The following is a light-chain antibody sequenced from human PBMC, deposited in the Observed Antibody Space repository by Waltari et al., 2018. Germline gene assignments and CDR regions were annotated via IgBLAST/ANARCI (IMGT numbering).Light chain of an antibody. CDR3: CSYAGGSAFVV. J-gene: IGLJ2*01. Sequence: QSALTQPASLSGSPGQSITISCTGTSRDVGSSNLVSWYQQHPGKAPKLIIYAGSKRPSGVSNRFAGSKSGNTASLTISGLQAEDEADYHCCSYAGGSAFVVFGGGTKLTVL. CDR1: SRDVGSSNL. CDR2: AGS. V-gene: IGLV2-23*03.